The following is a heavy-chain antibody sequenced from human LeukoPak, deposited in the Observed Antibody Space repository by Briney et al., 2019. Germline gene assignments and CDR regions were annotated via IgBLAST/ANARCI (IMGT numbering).Heavy chain of an antibody. CDR3: ARARSVTWTFSYFDY. J-gene: IGHJ4*02. CDR1: GYTFTVYY. D-gene: IGHD4-17*01. V-gene: IGHV1-2*02. Sequence: ASVKVSCKPSGYTFTVYYLHWVRQAPGQGLEWMGWVDPNSGGTNYAKRFEGRGTMTRDTSISTAYMELRRLTYNDTAVYYCARARSVTWTFSYFDYWGRGILVTVSS. CDR2: VDPNSGGT.